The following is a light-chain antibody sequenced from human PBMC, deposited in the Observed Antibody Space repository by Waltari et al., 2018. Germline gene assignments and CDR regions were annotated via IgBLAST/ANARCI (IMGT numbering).Light chain of an antibody. CDR1: ASDVGASAF. J-gene: IGLJ1*01. CDR2: EVS. V-gene: IGLV2-14*01. Sequence: QSALTQPASVSGSPGQSFTISCSGPASDVGASAFVSWYQQHPGKAPHLIIYEVSNRPSGISNRFSASKSGNTASLTISGLQAEDEADYYCSSYTTSSAPGVFGTGTRVTVL. CDR3: SSYTTSSAPGV.